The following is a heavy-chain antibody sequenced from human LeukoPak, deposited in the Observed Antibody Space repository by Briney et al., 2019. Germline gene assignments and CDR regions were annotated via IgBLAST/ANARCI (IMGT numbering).Heavy chain of an antibody. CDR3: ARGPFNCSSTSCYPRGSDY. Sequence: SETLSLTCAVYGGSFSGYYWSWIRQPPGKGLEWIGEINHSGSTNYNPSLKSRVTISVDTSKNQFSLKLSSVTAADTAVYYCARGPFNCSSTSCYPRGSDYWGQGTLVTVS. CDR1: GGSFSGYY. J-gene: IGHJ4*02. D-gene: IGHD2-2*01. V-gene: IGHV4-34*01. CDR2: INHSGST.